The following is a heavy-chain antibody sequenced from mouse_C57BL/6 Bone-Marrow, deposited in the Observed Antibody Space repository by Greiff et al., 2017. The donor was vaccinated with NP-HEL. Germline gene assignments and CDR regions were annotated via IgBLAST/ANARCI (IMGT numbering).Heavy chain of an antibody. Sequence: QVHVKQSGAELVKPGASVKLSCKASGYTFTSYWMQWVKQRPGQGLEWIGEIDPSDSYTNYNQKFKGKATLTVDTSSSTAYMQLSSLTSEDSAVYYCARRVSNHWYFDVWGTGTTVTVSS. CDR2: IDPSDSYT. V-gene: IGHV1-50*01. D-gene: IGHD2-5*01. J-gene: IGHJ1*03. CDR3: ARRVSNHWYFDV. CDR1: GYTFTSYW.